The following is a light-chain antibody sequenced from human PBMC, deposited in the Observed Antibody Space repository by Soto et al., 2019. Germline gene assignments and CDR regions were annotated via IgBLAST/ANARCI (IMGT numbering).Light chain of an antibody. J-gene: IGKJ4*01. V-gene: IGKV3-15*01. CDR3: QQFSSYTLT. CDR1: QGIGDT. Sequence: EVLMTLFYPTLSFSPGERSPLFFMASQGIGDTLAWYQHKPGQTPRIFIYDTSTRATGVPARFSGGVSGTDGTLTIIRLETEDGAVYYCQQFSSYTLTFGGVSIVDIK. CDR2: DTS.